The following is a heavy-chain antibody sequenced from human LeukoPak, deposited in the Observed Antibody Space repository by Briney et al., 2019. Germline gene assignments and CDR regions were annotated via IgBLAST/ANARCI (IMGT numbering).Heavy chain of an antibody. Sequence: SSETLSLTCTVSGGSISRSSYYWAWPRQPQGKGLEWIGSIYYSGSTYYNPSLKSRVTISVDTSKNQFSLKLSSVTAADTAVYYCARQRRYCSSTSCYAFDYWGQGTLVTVSS. CDR2: IYYSGST. D-gene: IGHD2-2*01. CDR1: GGSISRSSYY. V-gene: IGHV4-39*01. J-gene: IGHJ4*02. CDR3: ARQRRYCSSTSCYAFDY.